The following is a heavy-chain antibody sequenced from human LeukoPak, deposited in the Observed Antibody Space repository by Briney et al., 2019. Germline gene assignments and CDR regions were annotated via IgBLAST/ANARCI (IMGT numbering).Heavy chain of an antibody. V-gene: IGHV1-46*01. J-gene: IGHJ6*02. D-gene: IGHD3-3*01. CDR2: INPSGGST. CDR3: ASVRGDYYYGMDV. Sequence: ASVKVSCKASGGTFSSYAISWVRQAPGQGLEWMGIINPSGGSTSYAQKFQGRVTMTRDTSTSTVYMELSSLRSEDTAVYYCASVRGDYYYGMDVWGQGTTVTVSS. CDR1: GGTFSSYA.